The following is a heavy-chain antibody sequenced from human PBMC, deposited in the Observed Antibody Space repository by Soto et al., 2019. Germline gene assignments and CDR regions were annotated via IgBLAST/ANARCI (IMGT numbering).Heavy chain of an antibody. Sequence: QVQLVQSGAEVKKPGASVKVSCEASGYTFIDYYMHWVRQAPGQGFEWMGRISPKSGDTNYAQKFKGRVTMTWKTSHNTAYMELSSLMSEDTAVYYCARPPGYISDWYYFDLWGQGTLVTVSS. CDR2: ISPKSGDT. CDR1: GYTFIDYY. J-gene: IGHJ4*02. V-gene: IGHV1-2*02. CDR3: ARPPGYISDWYYFDL. D-gene: IGHD6-19*01.